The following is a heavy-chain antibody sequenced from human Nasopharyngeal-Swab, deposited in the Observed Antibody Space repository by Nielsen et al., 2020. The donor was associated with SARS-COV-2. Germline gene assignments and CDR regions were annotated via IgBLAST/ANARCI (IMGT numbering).Heavy chain of an antibody. CDR3: ARHSRVTTVVVVTLFDF. D-gene: IGHD3-22*01. CDR1: GGSIRDNNYY. CDR2: MSYNRVN. J-gene: IGHJ4*02. Sequence: SETLSLTCSVSGGSIRDNNYYWSWIRQPPGQGLEWIGSMSYNRVNFYNPSLRNRVTLSVDTSTNLLSLKLDSVTAADTALYYCARHSRVTTVVVVTLFDFWGQGIQVTVSS. V-gene: IGHV4-39*01.